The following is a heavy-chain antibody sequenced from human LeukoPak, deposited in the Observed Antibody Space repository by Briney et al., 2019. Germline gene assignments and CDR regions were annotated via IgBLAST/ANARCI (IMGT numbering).Heavy chain of an antibody. J-gene: IGHJ4*02. Sequence: SETLTLTCTVSGGSVSSGSYYWSWIRQPPGKGLEWIGYIYYSGSTNYNPSLKSRVTISVDTSKNQFSLKLSSVTAADTAVYYCAREVICSGGSCYPDHPFDYWGQGTLVTVSS. CDR2: IYYSGST. CDR3: AREVICSGGSCYPDHPFDY. V-gene: IGHV4-61*01. D-gene: IGHD2-15*01. CDR1: GGSVSSGSYY.